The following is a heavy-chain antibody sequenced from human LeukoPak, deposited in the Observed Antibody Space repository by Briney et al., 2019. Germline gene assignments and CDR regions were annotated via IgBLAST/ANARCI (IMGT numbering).Heavy chain of an antibody. J-gene: IGHJ4*02. V-gene: IGHV1-2*02. CDR1: GYTFTGYY. D-gene: IGHD5-18*01. CDR2: INPNSGGT. Sequence: ASVKVSCKASGYTFTGYYMHWVRQAPGQGLEWMGWINPNSGGTNYAQKFQGRVTITADKSTSTAYMELSSLRSEDTAVYYCARVPDTAMVGYFDYWGQGTLVTVSS. CDR3: ARVPDTAMVGYFDY.